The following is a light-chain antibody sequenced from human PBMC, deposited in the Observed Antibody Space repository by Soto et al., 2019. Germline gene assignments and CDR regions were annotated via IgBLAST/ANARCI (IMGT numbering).Light chain of an antibody. CDR1: QSVLYNSNNKNY. J-gene: IGKJ5*01. CDR3: QQYGSSPPNT. Sequence: DIGMTQSPDSLAVSLGERSTINCKSSQSVLYNSNNKNYLAWYQQKPGQPPKLLIYWASTRESGVPDRFSGSESGTDFTLTISRLEPEDFAVYYCQQYGSSPPNTFGQGTRLEIK. V-gene: IGKV4-1*01. CDR2: WAS.